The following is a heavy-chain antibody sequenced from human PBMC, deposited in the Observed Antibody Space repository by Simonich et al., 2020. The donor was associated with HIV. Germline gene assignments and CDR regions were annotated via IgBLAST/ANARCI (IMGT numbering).Heavy chain of an antibody. Sequence: VQLVESGGGVVQPGRSLRLSCAASGFTFTGDSMNWVRQAPGKGLVGDSGISWKSGSIGYSDSVKCRFTISRDNAKNSLYLQMNSLRAEDTALYYCAKDINWGIDAFDIWGQGTMVTVSS. CDR2: ISWKSGSI. V-gene: IGHV3-9*01. D-gene: IGHD7-27*01. CDR1: GFTFTGDS. CDR3: AKDINWGIDAFDI. J-gene: IGHJ3*02.